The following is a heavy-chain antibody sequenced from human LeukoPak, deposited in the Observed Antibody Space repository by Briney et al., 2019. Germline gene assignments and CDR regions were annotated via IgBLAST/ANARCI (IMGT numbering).Heavy chain of an antibody. V-gene: IGHV3-30*04. CDR1: GFTFIDYT. CDR3: ARAHSASWYAAY. D-gene: IGHD2-2*01. CDR2: ASSDGSDK. Sequence: GRSLRLSCTTSGFTFIDYTMHWVRQAPGEGPEWVALASSDGSDKQYAASVKGRFTISRDDSKNTLYLEMNTLKDEETAVYYCARAHSASWYAAYWGHGTRVTVSS. J-gene: IGHJ4*03.